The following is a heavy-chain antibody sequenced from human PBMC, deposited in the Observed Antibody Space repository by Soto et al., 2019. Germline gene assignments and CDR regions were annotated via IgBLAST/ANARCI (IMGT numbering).Heavy chain of an antibody. Sequence: ASVKVSCKASGGTFSSYAISWVRQAPGQGLEWMGGIIPIFGTANYAQKFQGRVTITADESTSTAYMELSSLRSEDTAVYYCARGPTKYYDSSGYHAFDIWGQGTMVTVSS. CDR2: IIPIFGTA. CDR3: ARGPTKYYDSSGYHAFDI. CDR1: GGTFSSYA. D-gene: IGHD3-22*01. V-gene: IGHV1-69*13. J-gene: IGHJ3*02.